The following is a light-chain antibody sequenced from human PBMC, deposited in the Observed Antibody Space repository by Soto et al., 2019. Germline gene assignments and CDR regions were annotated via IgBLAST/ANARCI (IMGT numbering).Light chain of an antibody. CDR2: DAS. CDR1: QSVSSY. Sequence: EIVLTQSPGTLSLSPGERATLSCRASQSVSSYLARYQQKPGQAPRLLVYDASNRSTGIPARFSGSGSGTDFTLTISSLEPEDFAVYYCQQRSNWPPALTFGGGTKVEIK. CDR3: QQRSNWPPALT. J-gene: IGKJ4*01. V-gene: IGKV3-11*01.